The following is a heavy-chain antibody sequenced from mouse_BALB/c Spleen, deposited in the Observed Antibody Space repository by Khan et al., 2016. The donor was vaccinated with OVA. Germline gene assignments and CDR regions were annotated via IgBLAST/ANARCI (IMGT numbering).Heavy chain of an antibody. Sequence: QVQLQQPGAELARPGASVKLSCKASGYTFTDYYINWVKQRTGQGLEWIGEISPGSGDTYYNEKFKGQATLTADKSSSTAYMQLSSLTAEASAVYCCARRNYCGYTFAYWGQGTLVTVSA. CDR1: GYTFTDYY. CDR2: ISPGSGDT. V-gene: IGHV1-77*01. D-gene: IGHD1-2*01. CDR3: ARRNYCGYTFAY. J-gene: IGHJ3*01.